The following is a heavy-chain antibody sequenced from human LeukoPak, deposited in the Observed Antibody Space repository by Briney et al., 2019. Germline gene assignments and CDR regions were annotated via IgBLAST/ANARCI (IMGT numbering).Heavy chain of an antibody. V-gene: IGHV5-51*01. CDR3: ARHVGLTTRYLDY. D-gene: IGHD1-26*01. J-gene: IGHJ4*02. CDR1: GYSFTSYW. CDR2: IYPGDSDA. Sequence: GESLKISCKGSGYSFTSYWIGWVRQMPGKALEWMGIIYPGDSDARYSSSFQGQVTISADKSISTAYLQWSSLKASDTAMYHCARHVGLTTRYLDYWGQGTLVTVSS.